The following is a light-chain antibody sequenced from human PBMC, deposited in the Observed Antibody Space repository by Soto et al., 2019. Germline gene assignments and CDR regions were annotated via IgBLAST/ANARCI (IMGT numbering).Light chain of an antibody. CDR2: KAS. CDR3: QQYNSYSHT. Sequence: DIQMTQSPSTLSASVGDRVTITCRASQSISSWLAWYQQKPGKAPKLLSYKASSLESGVPSRFSGSGSGTEFTLTISSLQPDDFSTYYCQQYNSYSHTFGQGTKLEIK. V-gene: IGKV1-5*03. CDR1: QSISSW. J-gene: IGKJ2*01.